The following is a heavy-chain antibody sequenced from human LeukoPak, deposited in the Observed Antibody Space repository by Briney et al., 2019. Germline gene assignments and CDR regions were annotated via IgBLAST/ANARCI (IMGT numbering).Heavy chain of an antibody. V-gene: IGHV3-21*01. J-gene: IGHJ3*02. CDR1: GFTLSSYS. CDR3: ARRHGGDAFDI. CDR2: ISSSSSYI. Sequence: GGSLRLSCAASGFTLSSYSMNWVRQAPGKGLEWVSSISSSSSYIYYADSVKGRFTISRDNAKNSLYLQMNSLRAEDTAVYYCARRHGGDAFDIWGQGTMVTVSS.